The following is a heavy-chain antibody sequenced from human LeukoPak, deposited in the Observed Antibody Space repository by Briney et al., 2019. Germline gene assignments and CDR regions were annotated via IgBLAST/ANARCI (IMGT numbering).Heavy chain of an antibody. CDR3: ARGDWGYRRAFDI. J-gene: IGHJ3*02. Sequence: PSETLSLTCTVSGGSISSGGYYWSWIRQPPGKGLEWIGYIYHSGSTYYNPSLKSRVTISVDRSKNQFSLKLSSVTAADTAVYYCARGDWGYRRAFDIWGQGTMVTVSS. V-gene: IGHV4-30-2*01. CDR1: GGSISSGGYY. CDR2: IYHSGST. D-gene: IGHD7-27*01.